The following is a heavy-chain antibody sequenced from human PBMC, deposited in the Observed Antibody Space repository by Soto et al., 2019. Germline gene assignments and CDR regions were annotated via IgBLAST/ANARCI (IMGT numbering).Heavy chain of an antibody. CDR1: GFTFSSYR. CDR3: ARWGPYDYGAPVH. CDR2: ISSSSSYI. V-gene: IGHV3-21*01. Sequence: EVQLVESGGGLVKPGGSLRLSCAASGFTFSSYRMNWVRQAPGKGLEWVSSISSSSSYIYYADSVKGRFTISRDNAKNSLYLQMNSLRAEDTAVYYCARWGPYDYGAPVHWGQGTLVTVSS. J-gene: IGHJ4*02. D-gene: IGHD4-17*01.